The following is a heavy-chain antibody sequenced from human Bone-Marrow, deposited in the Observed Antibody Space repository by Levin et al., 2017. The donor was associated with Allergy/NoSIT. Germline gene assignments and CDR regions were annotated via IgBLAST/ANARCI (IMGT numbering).Heavy chain of an antibody. CDR3: AKDHRRDGYNFFDY. CDR2: ISGSGGST. V-gene: IGHV3-23*01. J-gene: IGHJ4*02. CDR1: GFTFSSYA. Sequence: GESLKISCAASGFTFSSYAMSWVRQAPGKGLEWVSAISGSGGSTYYADSVKGRFTISRDNSKNTLYLQMNSLRAEDTAVYYCAKDHRRDGYNFFDYWGQGTLVTVSS. D-gene: IGHD5-24*01.